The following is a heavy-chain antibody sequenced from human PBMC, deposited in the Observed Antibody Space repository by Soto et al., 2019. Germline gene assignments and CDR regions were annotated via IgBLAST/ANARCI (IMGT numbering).Heavy chain of an antibody. CDR1: GVTFSSYA. Sequence: GASVKVSCKASGVTFSSYAISWVRQAPGQGLEWMGGIIPIFGTANYAQKFQGRVTITADESTSTAYMELSSLRSEDTAVYYCARDQAGAAGTSGYYYYGMDVWGQGTTVTVSS. D-gene: IGHD6-13*01. J-gene: IGHJ6*02. CDR3: ARDQAGAAGTSGYYYYGMDV. CDR2: IIPIFGTA. V-gene: IGHV1-69*13.